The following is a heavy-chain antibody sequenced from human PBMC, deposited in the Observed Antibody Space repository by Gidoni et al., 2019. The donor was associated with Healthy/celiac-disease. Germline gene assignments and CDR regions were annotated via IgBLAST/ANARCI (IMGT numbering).Heavy chain of an antibody. V-gene: IGHV4-39*01. J-gene: IGHJ4*02. CDR2: IYYSGST. CDR3: ARSYYYDSSGYYYLFDY. CDR1: GCSIRSSSYY. D-gene: IGHD3-22*01. Sequence: LQLQESGPGLVKPSATLSLTCTVSGCSIRSSSYYWGWIRQPPGKGLEWIGSIYYSGSTYYNPSLKSRVTISVDTSKNQFSLKLSSVTAADTAVYYCARSYYYDSSGYYYLFDYWGQGTLVTVSS.